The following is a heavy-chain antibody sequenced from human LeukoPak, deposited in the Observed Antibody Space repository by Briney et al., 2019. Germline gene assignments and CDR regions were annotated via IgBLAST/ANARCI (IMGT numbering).Heavy chain of an antibody. Sequence: GGSLRLSCAASGFTFSSYAMSWVRQAPGKGLEWVGRIKSKTDGGKTDYAAPVKSRFAISRDDSETTLYLQMNSLKTDDTAVYYCTTSYFDSSGYTLWGQGTLVTVSS. J-gene: IGHJ4*02. CDR3: TTSYFDSSGYTL. CDR2: IKSKTDGGKT. D-gene: IGHD3-22*01. CDR1: GFTFSSYA. V-gene: IGHV3-15*01.